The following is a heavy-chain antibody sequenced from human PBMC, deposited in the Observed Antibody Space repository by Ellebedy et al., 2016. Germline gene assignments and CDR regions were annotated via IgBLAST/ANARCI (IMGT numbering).Heavy chain of an antibody. D-gene: IGHD5-24*01. CDR1: GFTFGTSA. V-gene: IGHV1-58*01. CDR3: AAELYNDGCCHFDY. CDR2: IIVGSGTT. Sequence: SVKVSXKASGFTFGTSAVQWVRQARGERLEWIGWIIVGSGTTNYAQNLQERITITRDMSTSTAYMELSSLRPEDTAVYFCAAELYNDGCCHFDYWGQGSLVTVSS. J-gene: IGHJ4*02.